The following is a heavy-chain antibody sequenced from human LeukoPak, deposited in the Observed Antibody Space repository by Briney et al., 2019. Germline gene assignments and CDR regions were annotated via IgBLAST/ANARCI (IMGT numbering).Heavy chain of an antibody. D-gene: IGHD6-13*01. J-gene: IGHJ4*02. Sequence: SVKVSCKASGGTFSSYAISWVRQAPGQGLEWMGGIIPIFGTANYAQKFQGRVTITTDESTSTAYMELSSLRSEDTAVYYCARLAEVAAARDYWGQRTLVTVSS. V-gene: IGHV1-69*05. CDR2: IIPIFGTA. CDR3: ARLAEVAAARDY. CDR1: GGTFSSYA.